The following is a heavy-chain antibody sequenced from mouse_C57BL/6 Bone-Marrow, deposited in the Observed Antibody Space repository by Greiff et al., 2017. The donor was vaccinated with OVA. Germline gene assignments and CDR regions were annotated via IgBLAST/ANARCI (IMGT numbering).Heavy chain of an antibody. CDR3: TTNYGNYYYAMDY. CDR2: IDPENGDT. Sequence: EVQLQQSGAELVRPGASVKLSCTASGFNIKDDYMHWVKQRPEQGLEWIGWIDPENGDTEYASKFQGKATITADTSSNTAYLQLSSLTSEDTAVYYCTTNYGNYYYAMDYWGQGTSVTVSS. J-gene: IGHJ4*01. D-gene: IGHD2-1*01. CDR1: GFNIKDDY. V-gene: IGHV14-4*01.